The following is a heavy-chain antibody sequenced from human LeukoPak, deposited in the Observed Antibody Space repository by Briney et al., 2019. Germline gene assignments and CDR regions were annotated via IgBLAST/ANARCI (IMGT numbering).Heavy chain of an antibody. V-gene: IGHV4-4*09. CDR3: ARAEDEAGPDY. D-gene: IGHD6-19*01. CDR1: GGSISSYY. CDR2: IYTSGST. Sequence: SETLSLTCTVSGGSISSYYWSWIRQPPGKGLEWIGYIYTSGSTNYNPSLKSRVTMSVDTSKNQFSLKLSPVTAADTAVYYCARAEDEAGPDYWGQGTLVTVSS. J-gene: IGHJ4*02.